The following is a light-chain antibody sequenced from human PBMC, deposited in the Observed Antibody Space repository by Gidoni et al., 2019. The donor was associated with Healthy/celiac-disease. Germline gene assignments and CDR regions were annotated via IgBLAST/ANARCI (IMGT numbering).Light chain of an antibody. Sequence: ELVLTQSPGTLSLSPGERATLSCRASQSVSSSYLAWYQQKPGQAPRLLIYGASSRAPGIPDRFSGSGSGTDFTLTISRLEPEDFAVYYCQQYGSSPQSFGQGTKLEIK. V-gene: IGKV3-20*01. CDR3: QQYGSSPQS. CDR2: GAS. CDR1: QSVSSSY. J-gene: IGKJ2*03.